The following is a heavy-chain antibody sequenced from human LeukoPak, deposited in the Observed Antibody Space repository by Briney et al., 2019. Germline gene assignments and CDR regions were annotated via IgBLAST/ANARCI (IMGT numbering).Heavy chain of an antibody. D-gene: IGHD1-1*01. J-gene: IGHJ4*02. Sequence: PSETLSLTCAVYGGSFSGYYWSWIRQPPGKGLEWIGEINHSGSTNYNPSLKSRVTISVDTSKNQFSLKLSSVTAADTAVYYCARRLSLYNWNDVCDYWGQGTLVTVSS. V-gene: IGHV4-34*01. CDR1: GGSFSGYY. CDR2: INHSGST. CDR3: ARRLSLYNWNDVCDY.